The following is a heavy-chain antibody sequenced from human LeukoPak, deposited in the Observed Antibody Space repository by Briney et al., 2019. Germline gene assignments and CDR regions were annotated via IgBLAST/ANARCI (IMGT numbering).Heavy chain of an antibody. D-gene: IGHD3-3*01. CDR1: GFTFSSYG. V-gene: IGHV3-48*01. J-gene: IGHJ6*03. Sequence: GGSLRLSCAASGFTFSSYGMHWVRQAPGKGLEWVSYISSSSSTIYYADSVKGRSTISRDNAKNSLYLQMNSLRAEDTAVYYCARAYDFWSGYPTHYYYMDVWGKGTTVTVSS. CDR3: ARAYDFWSGYPTHYYYMDV. CDR2: ISSSSSTI.